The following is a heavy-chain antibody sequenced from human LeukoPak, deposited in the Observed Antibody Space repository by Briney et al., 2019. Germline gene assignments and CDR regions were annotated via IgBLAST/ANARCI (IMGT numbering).Heavy chain of an antibody. V-gene: IGHV4-34*01. CDR2: INHSGST. D-gene: IGHD4-17*01. J-gene: IGHJ4*02. CDR1: GGSFSGYY. Sequence: SETLSLTCAVYGGSFSGYYWSWIRQPPGKGLEWIGEINHSGSTNYNPSLKSRVTISVDTSKNQFSLKLSSVTAADTAVYYCATPYYGDHPTNFDYWGQGTLVTVSS. CDR3: ATPYYGDHPTNFDY.